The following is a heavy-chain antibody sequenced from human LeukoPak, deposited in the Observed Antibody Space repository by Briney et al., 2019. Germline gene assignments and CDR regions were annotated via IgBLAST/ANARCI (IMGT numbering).Heavy chain of an antibody. CDR2: ISGSGGST. Sequence: SGGSLRLSCAASGFTFSSYAMSWVRQAPGKGLEWASAISGSGGSTYYADSVKGRFTISRDNSKNTLYLQMNSLRAEDTAVYYCAKVRSVVPAARTTSYFDYWGQGTLVTVSS. D-gene: IGHD2-2*01. J-gene: IGHJ4*02. CDR1: GFTFSSYA. V-gene: IGHV3-23*01. CDR3: AKVRSVVPAARTTSYFDY.